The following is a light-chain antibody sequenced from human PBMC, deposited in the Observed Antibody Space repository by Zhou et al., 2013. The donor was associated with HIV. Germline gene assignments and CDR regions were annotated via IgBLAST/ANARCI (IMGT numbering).Light chain of an antibody. CDR3: QQYGSSPQT. J-gene: IGKJ2*01. CDR1: QSVSRY. CDR2: DAS. Sequence: EIVLTQSPATLSLSPGERATLSCRASQSVSRYLAWYQQKPGQAPRLLIYDASNRATGIPGRFSGSGSGTDFTLTISRLEPEDFAVYYCQQYGSSPQTFGQGTKLEIK. V-gene: IGKV3-20*01.